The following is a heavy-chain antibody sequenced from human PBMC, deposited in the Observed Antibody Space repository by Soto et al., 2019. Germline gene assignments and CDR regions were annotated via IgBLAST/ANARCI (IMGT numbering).Heavy chain of an antibody. Sequence: EVQLLESGGDLVQPGGSLRLSCVGSGFSFDNYGMSWVRQAPGKGLEWVSAIKSDGSSTYYAASGKDRFTISRDNSKNTLYLQLNSLRAEDTAVYYCAQLGLMTFSHKHYFNHWGRGTLVTVSS. D-gene: IGHD3-16*01. CDR3: AQLGLMTFSHKHYFNH. CDR1: GFSFDNYG. CDR2: IKSDGSST. V-gene: IGHV3-23*01. J-gene: IGHJ4*02.